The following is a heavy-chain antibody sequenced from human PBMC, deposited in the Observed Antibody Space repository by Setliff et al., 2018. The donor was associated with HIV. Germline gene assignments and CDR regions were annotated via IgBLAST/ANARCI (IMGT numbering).Heavy chain of an antibody. CDR2: TYHSGST. CDR3: AARNSGNPTRHFDY. D-gene: IGHD3-10*01. J-gene: IGHJ4*02. Sequence: SETLSLTCALSGHSISNGYYWGWIRQPSGKGLEWIGSTYHSGSTFYNPSLRSRVTISVDTSQDQFSLRLTSVTAADTAVYYCAARNSGNPTRHFDYWGQGTLVTVSS. CDR1: GHSISNGYY. V-gene: IGHV4-38-2*01.